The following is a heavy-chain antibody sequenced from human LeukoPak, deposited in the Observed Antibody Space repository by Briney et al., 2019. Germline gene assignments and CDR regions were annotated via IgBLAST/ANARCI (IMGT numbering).Heavy chain of an antibody. CDR2: INTVGSDT. D-gene: IGHD3-10*01. CDR3: ARVYGSENYIYYYGMDV. J-gene: IGHJ6*02. V-gene: IGHV3-74*01. CDR1: GFTFSDYW. Sequence: GGSLRLSCAASGFTFSDYWMYWVRQAPGKGLVWVSRINTVGSDTTYADSVKGRFTISRDNAKHTLYRQMNSLRAEDTAVYYCARVYGSENYIYYYGMDVWGQGTTVTVSS.